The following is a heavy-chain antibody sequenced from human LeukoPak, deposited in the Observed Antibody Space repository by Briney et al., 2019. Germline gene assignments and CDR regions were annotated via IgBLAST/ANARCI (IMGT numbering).Heavy chain of an antibody. Sequence: HLGGSLRLSCAASGFTFSSYAMSWVRQAPGKGLEWVSAISGSGGSTYYADSVKGRFTISRDNSKNTLYLQMNSLRAEDTAVYYCARGRYCSSTSCYTYYYYMDVWGKGTTVTVSS. CDR2: ISGSGGST. CDR1: GFTFSSYA. D-gene: IGHD2-2*02. CDR3: ARGRYCSSTSCYTYYYYMDV. V-gene: IGHV3-23*01. J-gene: IGHJ6*03.